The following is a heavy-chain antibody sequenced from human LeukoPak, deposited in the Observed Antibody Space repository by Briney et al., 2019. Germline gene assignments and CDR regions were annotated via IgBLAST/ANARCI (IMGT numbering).Heavy chain of an antibody. CDR3: ARVRGPGRAHN. V-gene: IGHV4-34*01. D-gene: IGHD3-16*01. CDR2: INHSGST. J-gene: IGHJ4*02. Sequence: PSETLSLTCAVYGGSFSGYYWSWLRQPPGKGLEWIGEINHSGSTNYNPSLKSRVTISVDTSKNQFSLKLSSVTAADTAMYYCARVRGPGRAHNWGQGTLVTVSS. CDR1: GGSFSGYY.